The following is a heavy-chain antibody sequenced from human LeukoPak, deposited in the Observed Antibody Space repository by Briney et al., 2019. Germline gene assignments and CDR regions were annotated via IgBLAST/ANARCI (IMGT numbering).Heavy chain of an antibody. CDR2: IHYSGST. D-gene: IGHD5-18*01. Sequence: SETLSLTCTVSGGSISSYYWSWIRQPPGKGLEWIGYIHYSGSTNYNPSLKSRVTISIDTSKNQFSLKLSSVTAADTAVYYCVRDEAGGSRYGTTIDSWGQGTLVTVSS. CDR1: GGSISSYY. V-gene: IGHV4-59*12. J-gene: IGHJ4*02. CDR3: VRDEAGGSRYGTTIDS.